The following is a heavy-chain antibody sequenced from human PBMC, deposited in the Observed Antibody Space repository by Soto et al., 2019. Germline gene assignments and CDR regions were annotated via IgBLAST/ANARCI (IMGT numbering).Heavy chain of an antibody. CDR3: ARIAKEGSGYYSCWFDP. J-gene: IGHJ5*02. CDR1: GFSLSNARMG. V-gene: IGHV2-26*01. Sequence: QVTLKESGPVLVKPTEPLTLTCTVSGFSLSNARMGVSWIRQPPGKALEWLAHIFSNDEKSYSTSLKSRLSVSKDSSKSQVVLTMTNMDPVDTATYYCARIAKEGSGYYSCWFDPWGQGTLVTVSS. D-gene: IGHD3-3*01. CDR2: IFSNDEK.